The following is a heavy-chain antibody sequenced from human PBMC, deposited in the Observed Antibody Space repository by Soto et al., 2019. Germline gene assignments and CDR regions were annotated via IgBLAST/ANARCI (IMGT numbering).Heavy chain of an antibody. CDR2: IYYAGST. D-gene: IGHD1-1*01. V-gene: IGHV4-59*08. Sequence: LTLNCTIDNPSICHQYWRCFRQAPGKGLEWIGYIYYAGSTSYNPSLKGRVTISLETSKSQFSLRLSSVTAADTAVYYCARLGTYYQSLDPWGPGTLVTVS. J-gene: IGHJ5*02. CDR1: NPSICHQY. CDR3: ARLGTYYQSLDP.